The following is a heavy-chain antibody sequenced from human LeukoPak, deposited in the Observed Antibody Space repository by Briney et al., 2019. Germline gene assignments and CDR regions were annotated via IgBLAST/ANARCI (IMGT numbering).Heavy chain of an antibody. V-gene: IGHV1-18*01. D-gene: IGHD3-10*01. CDR3: ARAREEYYYGSGTPDY. CDR1: GHTFTSFG. J-gene: IGHJ4*02. CDR2: ISAYNGDT. Sequence: ASVTVSCKTSGHTFTSFGFSWVRQAPGQGLEWMGWISAYNGDTSYAQKLQGRVTMTTDTSTSTVYMELRSLRSDDTAVYYCARAREEYYYGSGTPDYWGQGTPVTVSS.